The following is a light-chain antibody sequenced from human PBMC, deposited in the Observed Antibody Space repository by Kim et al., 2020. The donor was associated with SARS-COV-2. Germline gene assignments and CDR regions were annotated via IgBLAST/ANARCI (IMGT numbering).Light chain of an antibody. J-gene: IGKJ4*01. Sequence: ATINCKSSQSVLYSSNNKNYLAWYQQKPGQPPKLLIYLASTRESGVPDRFSGSGSGTDFTLTISSLQAEDVAVYYCQQYYSTPLTFGGGTKVEIK. CDR2: LAS. CDR3: QQYYSTPLT. CDR1: QSVLYSSNNKNY. V-gene: IGKV4-1*01.